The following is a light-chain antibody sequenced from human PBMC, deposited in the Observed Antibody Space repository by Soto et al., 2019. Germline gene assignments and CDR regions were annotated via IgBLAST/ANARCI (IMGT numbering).Light chain of an antibody. V-gene: IGKV3-20*01. CDR1: QSVSSSF. J-gene: IGKJ3*01. CDR2: GAS. CDR3: QQYGSSPFT. Sequence: EIVWTQSPGTLSLSPGERATLSCRASQSVSSSFLAWYQQKPSQAPRPLIYGASSRATGIPDSFRGSRSGTDFTLTIRRLQPEDFAVQYCQQYGSSPFTFGPGNNVDI.